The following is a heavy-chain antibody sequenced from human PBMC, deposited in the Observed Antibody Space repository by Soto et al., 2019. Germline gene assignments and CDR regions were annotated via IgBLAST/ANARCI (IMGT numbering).Heavy chain of an antibody. CDR1: GFTFSSYW. CDR3: ARGRYCSGGSCYKDAFDI. V-gene: IGHV3-7*01. D-gene: IGHD2-15*01. Sequence: EGSLRLSCAASGFTFSSYWMSWVRQAPGKGLEWVANIKQDGSEKYYVDSVKGRFTISRDNAKNSLYLQMNSLRAEDTAVYYCARGRYCSGGSCYKDAFDIWGQGTMVTVSS. CDR2: IKQDGSEK. J-gene: IGHJ3*02.